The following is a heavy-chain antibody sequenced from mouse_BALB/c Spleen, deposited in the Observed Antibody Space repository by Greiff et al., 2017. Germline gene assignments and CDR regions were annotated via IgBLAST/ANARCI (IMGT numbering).Heavy chain of an antibody. CDR3: ARLAYGNYY. V-gene: IGHV3-2*02. J-gene: IGHJ2*01. CDR2: ISYSGST. Sequence: EVKLVESGPGLVKPSQSLSLTCTVTGYSITSDYAWNWIRQFPGNKLEWMGYISYSGSTSYNPSLKSRISITRDTSKNQFFLQLNSVTTEDTATYYCARLAYGNYYWGQGTTLTVSA. CDR1: GYSITSDYA. D-gene: IGHD2-1*01.